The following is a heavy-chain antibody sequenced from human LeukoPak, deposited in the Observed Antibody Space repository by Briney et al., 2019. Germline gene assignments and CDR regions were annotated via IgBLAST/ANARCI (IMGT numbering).Heavy chain of an antibody. CDR1: GGSISSDTYY. J-gene: IGHJ4*02. CDR3: ARGPTTVTRAFDY. D-gene: IGHD4-17*01. CDR2: IYTSGST. V-gene: IGHV4-61*02. Sequence: SETLSLTCTVSGGSISSDTYYWGWIRQPAGKGLEWIGRIYTSGSTNYNPPLKSRVTMSVDTSKNQFSLKLSSVTAADTAVYYCARGPTTVTRAFDYWGQGTLVTVSS.